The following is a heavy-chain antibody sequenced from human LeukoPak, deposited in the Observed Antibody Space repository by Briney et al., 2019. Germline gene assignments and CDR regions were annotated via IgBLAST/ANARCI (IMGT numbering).Heavy chain of an antibody. D-gene: IGHD3-10*01. CDR1: GGSVNSGAYY. Sequence: SQTLSLTCTVSGGSVNSGAYYWSWIRQFPGKGLEWNGQIFFTGRTDYNPSLKSRLAISIDTSRDQFSLELSSVSAADTATYYCARDRASGMDYWGQGILVTVSS. V-gene: IGHV4-31*03. CDR3: ARDRASGMDY. CDR2: IFFTGRT. J-gene: IGHJ4*02.